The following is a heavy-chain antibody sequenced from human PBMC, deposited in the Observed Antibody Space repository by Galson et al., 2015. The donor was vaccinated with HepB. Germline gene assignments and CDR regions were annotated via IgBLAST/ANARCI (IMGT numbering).Heavy chain of an antibody. CDR1: GYAFITHH. CDR3: AREAVWLGDSFDY. D-gene: IGHD6-19*01. V-gene: IGHV1-46*01. J-gene: IGHJ4*02. CDR2: INPNSGST. Sequence: SVKVSCKASGYAFITHHMHWVRQAPGQGLEWMGIINPNSGSTSYAQKFRGRVTMTRDTSTSIVYMELSSLRPEDTAVYYCAREAVWLGDSFDYWGQGTLVTVSS.